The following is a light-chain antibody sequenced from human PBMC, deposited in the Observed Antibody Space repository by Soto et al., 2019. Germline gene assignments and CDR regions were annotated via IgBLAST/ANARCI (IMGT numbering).Light chain of an antibody. CDR2: RTF. Sequence: EIVLTQSPGTLSLSPGERATLSCRASQSISSSYLAWYQQKPGQPPRLLLYRTFSRATGIPDRFSGSGSGTDFTLTINRLEPEDFAVYFCQQFSSSPLTFGGGTKVEI. CDR1: QSISSSY. J-gene: IGKJ4*01. CDR3: QQFSSSPLT. V-gene: IGKV3-20*01.